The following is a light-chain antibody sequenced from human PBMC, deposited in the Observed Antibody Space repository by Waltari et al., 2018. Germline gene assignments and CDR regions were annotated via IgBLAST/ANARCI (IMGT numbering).Light chain of an antibody. CDR2: DAS. CDR3: QKYGTLPAT. Sequence: EIVLTQSPGTLSLSPGERATLSCRASQSVSKYLVWYQQKPGQAPRLLIYDASIRATGIPDRFSGSGWGTDFSLTISSQEPEDFAVYYCQKYGTLPATFGQGTKVQ. J-gene: IGKJ1*01. V-gene: IGKV3-20*01. CDR1: QSVSKY.